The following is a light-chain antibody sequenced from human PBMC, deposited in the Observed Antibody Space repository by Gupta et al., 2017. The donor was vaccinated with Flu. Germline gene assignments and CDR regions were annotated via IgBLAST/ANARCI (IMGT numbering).Light chain of an antibody. J-gene: IGKJ1*01. Sequence: GDRVTITCRASQNLASYLNWYQQIPGKAPKLLIYAASSLQSGVPSRFSGSGSGADFTLTISSLQPEDFATYYFQQSYSFPWTFGQGTKVEIK. CDR2: AAS. V-gene: IGKV1-39*01. CDR3: QQSYSFPWT. CDR1: QNLASY.